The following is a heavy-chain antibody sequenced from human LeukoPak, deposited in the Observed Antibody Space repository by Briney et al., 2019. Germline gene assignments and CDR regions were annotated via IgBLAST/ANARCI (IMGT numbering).Heavy chain of an antibody. D-gene: IGHD6-13*01. CDR1: GFTFSSYW. V-gene: IGHV3-7*01. J-gene: IGHJ6*02. CDR3: ARISSSSWPYYYYCGMDV. CDR2: IKQDGSEK. Sequence: GGSLRLSCAASGFTFSSYWMSWVRQAPGKGLEWVANIKQDGSEKYYVDSVKGRFTISRDNAKNSLYLQMNSLRAEDTAVYYCARISSSSWPYYYYCGMDVWGQGTTVTVSS.